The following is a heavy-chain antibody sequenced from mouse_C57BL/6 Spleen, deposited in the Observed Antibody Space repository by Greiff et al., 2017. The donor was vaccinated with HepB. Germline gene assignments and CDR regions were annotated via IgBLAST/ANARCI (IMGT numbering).Heavy chain of an antibody. CDR3: ARENRVFDY. CDR2: ISDGGSYT. D-gene: IGHD2-14*01. CDR1: GFTFSSYA. V-gene: IGHV5-4*01. Sequence: EVQVVESGGGLVKPGGSLKLSCAASGFTFSSYAMSWVRQTPEKRLEWVATISDGGSYTYYPDNVKGRFTISRDNAKNNLYRQMSHLKSEDTAMYYCARENRVFDYWGQGTTLTVSS. J-gene: IGHJ2*01.